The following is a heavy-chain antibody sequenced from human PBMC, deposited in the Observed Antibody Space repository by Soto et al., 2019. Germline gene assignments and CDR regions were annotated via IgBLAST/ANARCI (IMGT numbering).Heavy chain of an antibody. CDR3: ARPVGYYDSGSYVAY. CDR2: IYYSGST. J-gene: IGHJ4*02. D-gene: IGHD3-10*01. V-gene: IGHV4-30-4*01. Sequence: QVQLQESGPGLVKPSQTLSLTCTVSGGSISSGDYYWSWIRQPPGKGLEWIGYIYYSGSTYYNPSLKSRATISVDTSKNQFSLKLSAVTAADTAVYYCARPVGYYDSGSYVAYWGQGTLVTVSS. CDR1: GGSISSGDYY.